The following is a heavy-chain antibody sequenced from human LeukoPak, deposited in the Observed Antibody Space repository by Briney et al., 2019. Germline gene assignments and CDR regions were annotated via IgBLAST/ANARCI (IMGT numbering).Heavy chain of an antibody. CDR3: ARGGGWPFEN. J-gene: IGHJ4*02. CDR1: GFTFRSYW. D-gene: IGHD6-19*01. CDR2: IKQDGSDK. V-gene: IGHV3-7*01. Sequence: GGSLRLSCAASGFTFRSYWMSWVRQAPGKGLEWVANIKQDGSDKYYVDSVKGRFTISRDNAKSSLYLQMNSLRVEDTAVYYCARGGGWPFENWGQGTLVTVSS.